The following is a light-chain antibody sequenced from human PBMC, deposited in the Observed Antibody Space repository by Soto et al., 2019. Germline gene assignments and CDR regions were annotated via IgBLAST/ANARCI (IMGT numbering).Light chain of an antibody. J-gene: IGLJ1*01. Sequence: QSVLTQPASVSGSPGQSITISCTVTSSDVGGYNYVSWYQQHPGKAPKLMIYEVSNRPSGVSNRFSGPKSGNTASLTISGLQAEDEADYYCSSYTSSSTLEVFGTGTKVTVL. CDR1: SSDVGGYNY. CDR2: EVS. V-gene: IGLV2-14*01. CDR3: SSYTSSSTLEV.